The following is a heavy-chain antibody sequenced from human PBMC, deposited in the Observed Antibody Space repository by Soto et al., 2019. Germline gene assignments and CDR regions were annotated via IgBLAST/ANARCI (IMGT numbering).Heavy chain of an antibody. V-gene: IGHV2-5*02. CDR1: GFSLSTNGVG. CDR2: IYWDGDK. J-gene: IGHJ4*02. Sequence: LVKPTQTLTLTCTFSGFSLSTNGVGVGWIRQPPGKALEWLALIYWDGDKRYSPSLKSRLTITKDTSKNQAVLTMTNMDPVDTATYYCAHRRGAYYFDYWGQGTLVTVSS. D-gene: IGHD1-26*01. CDR3: AHRRGAYYFDY.